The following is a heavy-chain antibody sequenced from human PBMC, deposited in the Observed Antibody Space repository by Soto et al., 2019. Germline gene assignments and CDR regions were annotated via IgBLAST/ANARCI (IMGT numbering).Heavy chain of an antibody. CDR2: ISGSVDIT. CDR3: AKGIKDTAGFYYYSMDV. D-gene: IGHD2-15*01. J-gene: IGHJ6*02. Sequence: GSLRRAFTACGFPFSSYSMSGVRQAPGKGLDWVSVISGSVDITYSADSVKGRFTISRDNSKNTLYLQMNSLRAEDTAVYHCAKGIKDTAGFYYYSMDVWGQGTAVPVSS. V-gene: IGHV3-23*01. CDR1: GFPFSSYS.